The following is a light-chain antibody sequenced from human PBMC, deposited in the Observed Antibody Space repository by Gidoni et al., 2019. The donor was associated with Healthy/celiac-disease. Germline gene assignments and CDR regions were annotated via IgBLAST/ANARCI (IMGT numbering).Light chain of an antibody. CDR2: GAS. V-gene: IGKV3-20*01. CDR1: QSVSSSY. Sequence: EIVLTQSTGTLSLSPGERATLSCRASQSVSSSYLAWYQQKPGQAPRLLIYGASSRATGIPDRFSGSGSGTDFTLTISRLEPEDFAVYYCQQYGSSPGSTFGQGTKLEIK. CDR3: QQYGSSPGST. J-gene: IGKJ2*01.